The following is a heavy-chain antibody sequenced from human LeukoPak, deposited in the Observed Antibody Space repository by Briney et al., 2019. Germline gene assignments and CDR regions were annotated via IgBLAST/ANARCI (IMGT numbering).Heavy chain of an antibody. V-gene: IGHV5-51*01. CDR1: GSSFTSYW. J-gene: IGHJ4*02. D-gene: IGHD2-2*01. Sequence: GASLKISCKGSGSSFTSYWIGWVRQMPGKGLEWMGIIYPGDSDTRYSPSFQGQVTISADKSISTAYLQWSSLKASDTAMYYCARHGGYCSSTSCYGGFVDYWGQGTLVTVSS. CDR3: ARHGGYCSSTSCYGGFVDY. CDR2: IYPGDSDT.